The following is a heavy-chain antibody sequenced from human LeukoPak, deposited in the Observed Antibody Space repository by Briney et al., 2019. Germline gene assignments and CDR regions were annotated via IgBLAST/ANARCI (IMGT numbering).Heavy chain of an antibody. CDR3: ARAPGNYVHWFDP. Sequence: GASVKVSCKASGYTFENYDINWVRQATGHGLEWMGWLDPNSGKTGYAQNFQGRLTMTRNTSISTAYMELSSLRSEDTAVYYCARAPGNYVHWFDPWGQGTLVTVSS. CDR1: GYTFENYD. D-gene: IGHD3-10*02. CDR2: LDPNSGKT. J-gene: IGHJ5*02. V-gene: IGHV1-8*01.